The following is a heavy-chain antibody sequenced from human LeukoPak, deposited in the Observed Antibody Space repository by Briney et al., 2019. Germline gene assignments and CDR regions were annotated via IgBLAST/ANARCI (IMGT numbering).Heavy chain of an antibody. CDR3: ASDTATPRRIYYYYGMDV. CDR1: GGSISSYY. Sequence: PSETLSLTCTVSGGSISSYYWSWIRQPAGKGLEWIGRIYTSGSTNYNPSLKSRVTMSVDTSKNQFPLKLSSVTAADPAVYYCASDTATPRRIYYYYGMDVWGQGTTVTVSS. D-gene: IGHD6-25*01. J-gene: IGHJ6*02. CDR2: IYTSGST. V-gene: IGHV4-4*07.